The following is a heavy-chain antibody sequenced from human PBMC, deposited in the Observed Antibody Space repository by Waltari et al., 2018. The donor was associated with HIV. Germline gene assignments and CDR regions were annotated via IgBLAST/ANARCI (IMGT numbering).Heavy chain of an antibody. J-gene: IGHJ6*02. D-gene: IGHD4-17*01. Sequence: QVQLQESGPGLVKPSETLSLTCTVSGGSISSYYWSWIRQPPGKGLEWSGYIYYSGSTNYNPSLKSRVTISVDTSKNQFSLKLSSVTAADTAVYYCARVDYGPNPYGMDVWGQGTTVTVSS. CDR3: ARVDYGPNPYGMDV. V-gene: IGHV4-59*01. CDR2: IYYSGST. CDR1: GGSISSYY.